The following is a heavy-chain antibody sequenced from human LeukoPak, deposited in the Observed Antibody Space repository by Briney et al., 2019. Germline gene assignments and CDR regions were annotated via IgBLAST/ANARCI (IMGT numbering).Heavy chain of an antibody. CDR3: ARDSSGLNWFDP. V-gene: IGHV4-59*13. J-gene: IGHJ5*02. CDR2: IYYSGST. Sequence: KTSETLSLTCTVSGGSISSYYWSWIRQPPGKGLEWIGYIYYSGSTNYNPSLKSRVTMSVDMSKDQFSLNLSSVTAADTAVYYCARDSSGLNWFDPWGQGTLVPVSS. D-gene: IGHD3-22*01. CDR1: GGSISSYY.